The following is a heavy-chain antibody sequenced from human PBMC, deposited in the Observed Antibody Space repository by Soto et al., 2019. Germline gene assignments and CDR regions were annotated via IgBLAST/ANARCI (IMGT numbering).Heavy chain of an antibody. J-gene: IGHJ4*02. CDR3: TTGRLLAYLLSVRGDF. CDR1: GFTFSNAW. D-gene: IGHD3-10*01. CDR2: IKSKTDGGTT. V-gene: IGHV3-15*01. Sequence: EVQLVESGGDLVKPGGSLRLSCAASGFTFSNAWMSWVRQAPGKGLEWVGLIKSKTDGGTTDYAAPVKGRFTVSREDSKNTLYLQMNSLRTEDTAVYYCTTGRLLAYLLSVRGDFWGQGTLVTVSS.